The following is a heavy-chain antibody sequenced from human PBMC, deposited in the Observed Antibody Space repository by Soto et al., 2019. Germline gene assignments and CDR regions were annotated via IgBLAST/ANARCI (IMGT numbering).Heavy chain of an antibody. D-gene: IGHD1-20*01. V-gene: IGHV3-9*01. CDR2: FSWNIGSI. CDR1: GFTFDDYA. J-gene: IGHJ4*02. Sequence: GGSLRLSCAASGFTFDDYAMHWVRQAPGKGLEWFSGFSWNIGSIVYADSVKGRFTISRDNAKNSLYLQMNSLRAEDTALYYCAKFWGAQEGSRITGNTSPDYWGQGTLVTVSS. CDR3: AKFWGAQEGSRITGNTSPDY.